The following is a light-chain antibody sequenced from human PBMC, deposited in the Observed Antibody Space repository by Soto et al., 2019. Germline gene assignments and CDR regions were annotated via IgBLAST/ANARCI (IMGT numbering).Light chain of an antibody. CDR1: SSDVGGYNY. Sequence: QSALTQPPSASGSPGQSVTISCTGTSSDVGGYNYVSWYQHHPGKAPKLMIYGVTKRPSGVPDRFSGSKSGNTAALTVSGLQAEDEADYYCSSYAGSNNRVFGGGTKVTVL. V-gene: IGLV2-8*01. CDR2: GVT. J-gene: IGLJ3*02. CDR3: SSYAGSNNRV.